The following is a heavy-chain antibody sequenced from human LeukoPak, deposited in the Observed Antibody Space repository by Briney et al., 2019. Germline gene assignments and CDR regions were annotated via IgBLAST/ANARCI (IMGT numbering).Heavy chain of an antibody. D-gene: IGHD2-2*01. CDR1: GFTFSSYA. V-gene: IGHV3-23*01. CDR3: AKGFGNQVVPAADGRGAFDI. Sequence: GGSLRLSCAASGFTFSSYAMSWVRQAPGKGLEWVSAISGSGGSTYCADSVKGRFTISRDNSKNTLYLQMNSLRAEDTAVYYCAKGFGNQVVPAADGRGAFDIWGQGTMVTVSS. J-gene: IGHJ3*02. CDR2: ISGSGGST.